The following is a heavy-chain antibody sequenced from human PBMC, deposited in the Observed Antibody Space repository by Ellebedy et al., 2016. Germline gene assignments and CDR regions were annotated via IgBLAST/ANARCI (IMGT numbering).Heavy chain of an antibody. V-gene: IGHV4-59*01. CDR1: GGSIRSYF. D-gene: IGHD5-24*01. CDR2: IYYSGST. CDR3: ARAEIQLFDY. J-gene: IGHJ4*02. Sequence: SETLSLTCTVSGGSIRSYFWSWIRQSPGKRLEWIGYIYYSGSTNYNPSLKNRVTMSVDMSRNQFSLNLRSVTAADTAVYYCARAEIQLFDYWGQGAPVTASS.